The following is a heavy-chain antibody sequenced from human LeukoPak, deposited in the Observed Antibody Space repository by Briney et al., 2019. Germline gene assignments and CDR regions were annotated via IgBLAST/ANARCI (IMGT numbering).Heavy chain of an antibody. CDR1: GGSISSSSYY. D-gene: IGHD4-17*01. V-gene: IGHV4-39*01. CDR2: IYYSGST. Sequence: PSETLSLTCSVSGGSISSSSYYWGWIRQPPGKGLEWTGTIYYSGSTYYNPSLKSRVTISVDTSKNQFSLKLRSVTAADTAVYYCARQPTATYYYYYMDVWGKGTTVTVSS. J-gene: IGHJ6*03. CDR3: ARQPTATYYYYYMDV.